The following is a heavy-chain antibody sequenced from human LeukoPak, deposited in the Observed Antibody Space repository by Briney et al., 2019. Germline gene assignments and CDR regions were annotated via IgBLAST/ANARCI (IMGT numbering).Heavy chain of an antibody. CDR3: ARVVGPRIAAAGNWFDP. D-gene: IGHD6-13*01. J-gene: IGHJ5*02. CDR2: INSNSGGT. Sequence: ASVKVSCKASGYTFTGYYMHWVRQAPGQGVEWMGRINSNSGGTNYAQKFQGRVTMTRDTSISTAYMELSKLRSDDTAVYYCARVVGPRIAAAGNWFDPWGQGTLVTVSS. V-gene: IGHV1-2*06. CDR1: GYTFTGYY.